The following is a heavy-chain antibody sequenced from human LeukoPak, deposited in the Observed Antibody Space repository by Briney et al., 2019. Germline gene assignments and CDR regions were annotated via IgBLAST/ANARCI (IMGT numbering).Heavy chain of an antibody. V-gene: IGHV3-53*01. CDR3: ARDGGVVSTWYWFFQH. D-gene: IGHD2-21*01. Sequence: PGGSLRLSCAASGFTVSSNYMSWVRQAPGKGLEWVSVIYSGDSTYYADSVKGRFTISRNSSKNTVYLQMNSLRADDTAVYYCARDGGVVSTWYWFFQHWGQGTLVTVSS. CDR2: IYSGDST. J-gene: IGHJ1*01. CDR1: GFTVSSNY.